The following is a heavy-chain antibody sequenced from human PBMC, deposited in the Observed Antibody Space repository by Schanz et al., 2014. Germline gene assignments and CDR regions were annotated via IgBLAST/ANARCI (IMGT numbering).Heavy chain of an antibody. V-gene: IGHV1-46*01. J-gene: IGHJ4*02. D-gene: IGHD6-13*01. CDR3: ASSGAGYSSSWDFDY. CDR1: GYTFTSYS. CDR2: INPSGGGT. Sequence: QVQLVQSGAEVKKPGASVKVSCKASGYTFTSYSMHWVRQAPGQGLEWMGIINPSGGGTSYALRFQDRVTVTRDTSRSTVYMELSSLRSEDTAVYYCASSGAGYSSSWDFDYWGQGTLXTVSS.